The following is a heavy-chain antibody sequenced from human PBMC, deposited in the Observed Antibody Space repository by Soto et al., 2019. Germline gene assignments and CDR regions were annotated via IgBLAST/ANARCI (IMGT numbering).Heavy chain of an antibody. Sequence: PSETLSLTCSVSGGSISSPSSYWGWIRQPPGNGLEWIGNIYYSSSTYYNPSLKSRVTISVDTSKNQFSLKLSSVTAVDTAVYYCARSSMVRGVIIGYCGQGTLVTGSS. V-gene: IGHV4-39*07. D-gene: IGHD3-10*01. J-gene: IGHJ4*02. CDR3: ARSSMVRGVIIGY. CDR1: GGSISSPSSY. CDR2: IYYSSST.